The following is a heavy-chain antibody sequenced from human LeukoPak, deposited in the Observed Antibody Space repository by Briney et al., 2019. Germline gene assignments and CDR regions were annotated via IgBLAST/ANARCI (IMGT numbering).Heavy chain of an antibody. V-gene: IGHV4-38-2*02. D-gene: IGHD3-9*01. CDR1: GYSISSGYY. CDR3: ARSSRYFQNWFDP. Sequence: SETLSLTCTVSGYSISSGYYWGWIRQPPGKGLEWMGSIYHSGSTYYNPSLKSRVTIPVDTSKNQFSLKLSSVTAADTAVYYCARSSRYFQNWFDPWGQGTLVTVSS. J-gene: IGHJ5*02. CDR2: IYHSGST.